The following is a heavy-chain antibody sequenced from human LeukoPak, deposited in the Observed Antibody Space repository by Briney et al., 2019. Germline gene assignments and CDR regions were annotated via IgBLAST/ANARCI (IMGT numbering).Heavy chain of an antibody. CDR1: GFTFSSYG. D-gene: IGHD1-26*01. Sequence: GGSLRLACAASGFTFSSYGMHWVRQAPGKGLEWEAFIRYDGSNKYYTDSVKGRFSISRDNSKNTLYLQMNSLRADDTAVYYCAKGRGWEASYYYYYMDVWGKGTTVTISS. CDR2: IRYDGSNK. J-gene: IGHJ6*03. CDR3: AKGRGWEASYYYYYMDV. V-gene: IGHV3-30*02.